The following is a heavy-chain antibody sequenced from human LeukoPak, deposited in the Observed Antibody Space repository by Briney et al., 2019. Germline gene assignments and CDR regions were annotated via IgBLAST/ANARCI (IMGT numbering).Heavy chain of an antibody. CDR3: ARLRVGLRTGTSDY. J-gene: IGHJ4*02. CDR2: INHSGST. Sequence: SETLSLTCAVYGGSFSGYYWSWIRQPPGKGLEWIGEINHSGSTNYNPSLKSRVTISVDTSKNQFSLKLSSVTAADTAVYYCARLRVGLRTGTSDYWGQGTLVTVSS. D-gene: IGHD1-1*01. V-gene: IGHV4-34*01. CDR1: GGSFSGYY.